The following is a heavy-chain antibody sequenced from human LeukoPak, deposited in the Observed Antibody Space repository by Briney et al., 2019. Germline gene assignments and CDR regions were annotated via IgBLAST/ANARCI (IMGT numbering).Heavy chain of an antibody. V-gene: IGHV1-46*01. CDR3: ARDRYGSGSYGAFEY. J-gene: IGHJ4*02. CDR1: GYTFISYY. CDR2: INPSGGST. Sequence: ASVKVSCKASGYTFISYYMHWVRQAPGQGLEWMGIINPSGGSTSYAQKFQGRVTLTKDTSTNTVYMELSSLRSEDTAVYYCARDRYGSGSYGAFEYWGQGTLVTVPS. D-gene: IGHD3-10*01.